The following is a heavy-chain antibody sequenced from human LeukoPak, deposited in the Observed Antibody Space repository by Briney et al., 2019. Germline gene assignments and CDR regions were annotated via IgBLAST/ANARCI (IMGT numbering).Heavy chain of an antibody. CDR1: RFTFSSYA. CDR3: AEAHLQQPPDEFIMDV. V-gene: IGHV3-23*01. Sequence: PGASLRLSCAASRFTFSSYAMSWVRQAPGKGLEWVSAISGSGGSTYYADSVKGRFTISRDNSKNTLYLQMNSLRAEDTAVYYCAEAHLQQPPDEFIMDVWGQGTTVTVSS. D-gene: IGHD6-13*01. J-gene: IGHJ6*02. CDR2: ISGSGGST.